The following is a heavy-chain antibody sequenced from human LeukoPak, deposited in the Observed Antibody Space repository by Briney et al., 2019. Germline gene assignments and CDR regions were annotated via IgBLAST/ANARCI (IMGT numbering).Heavy chain of an antibody. V-gene: IGHV1-2*02. J-gene: IGHJ4*02. CDR3: ARRPMYYYGSDY. Sequence: ASVKVSCKASEYTFTGYYMHWVRQAPGQGLEWMGWINPNSGGTNYAQKFQGRVTMTRDTSISTAYMELSRLRSDDTAVYYCARRPMYYYGSDYWGQGTLVTVSS. D-gene: IGHD3-10*01. CDR2: INPNSGGT. CDR1: EYTFTGYY.